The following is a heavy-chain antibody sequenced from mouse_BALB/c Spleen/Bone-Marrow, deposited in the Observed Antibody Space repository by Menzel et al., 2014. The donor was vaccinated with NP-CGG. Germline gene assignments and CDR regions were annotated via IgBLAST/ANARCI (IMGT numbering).Heavy chain of an antibody. CDR2: ISNGGGST. CDR1: GFTFSSYT. Sequence: DVQLVESGGGLVQPGGSLKLSCAASGFTFSSYTMSWVRQTPEKRLEWVAYISNGGGSTHYPDTVKGRFTISRDNAKNTLYLQMRSLKSEDTAMYYCARHPIYYYGSSWGNYAMDYWGQGASVTVSS. J-gene: IGHJ4*01. D-gene: IGHD1-1*01. CDR3: ARHPIYYYGSSWGNYAMDY. V-gene: IGHV5-12-2*01.